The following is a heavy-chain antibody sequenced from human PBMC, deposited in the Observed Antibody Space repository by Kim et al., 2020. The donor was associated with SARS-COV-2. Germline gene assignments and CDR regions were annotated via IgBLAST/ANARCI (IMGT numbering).Heavy chain of an antibody. CDR2: INANTGNP. Sequence: ASVKLSCKASGYTFTSYAMNWVRQAPGQGLEWMGWINANTGNPTYSQDFKGRVAFTRDTSVSTAYLQISSLRSEDTAVYYCARALRAIGLRYHYYYYGMD. J-gene: IGHJ6*01. CDR3: ARALRAIGLRYHYYYYGMD. D-gene: IGHD3-16*02. V-gene: IGHV7-4-1*02. CDR1: GYTFTSYA.